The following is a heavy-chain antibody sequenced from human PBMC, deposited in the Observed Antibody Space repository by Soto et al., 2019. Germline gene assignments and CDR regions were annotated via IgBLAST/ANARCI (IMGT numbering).Heavy chain of an antibody. CDR2: IFYTGTT. CDR3: ARGSDFLYYYGMDV. D-gene: IGHD5-12*01. Sequence: SETLSLTCTVFGDSISNLNYCWAWNNKPPGKGLEWIGYIFYTGTTKYNPSLKSRVTISVDTSKNQFSLNLSSVSAADTAVYYCARGSDFLYYYGMDVWGQGTTVTVSS. CDR1: GDSISNLNYC. J-gene: IGHJ6*02. V-gene: IGHV4-61*01.